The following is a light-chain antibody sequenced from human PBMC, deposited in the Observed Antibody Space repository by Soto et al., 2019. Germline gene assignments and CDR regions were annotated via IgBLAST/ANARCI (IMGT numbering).Light chain of an antibody. CDR3: QQFNIWPRT. CDR1: QDVGSN. J-gene: IGKJ1*01. CDR2: GAS. V-gene: IGKV3-15*01. Sequence: ETVLTQSPGTLSLSPGERATLSCRASQDVGSNVAWYQHKPGQGPRLLIYGASTRATGTPARFSGSGSGTEFTLTISSPQSEDFALYYCQQFNIWPRTFGQGTKVDIK.